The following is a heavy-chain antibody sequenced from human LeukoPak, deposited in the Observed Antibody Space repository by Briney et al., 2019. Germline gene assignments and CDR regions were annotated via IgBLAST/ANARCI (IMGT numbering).Heavy chain of an antibody. CDR1: GFTFTSYT. CDR3: AKDGGSGMGFDP. J-gene: IGHJ5*02. D-gene: IGHD3-10*01. Sequence: TSGGSLRLSCAASGFTFTSYTMNWVRQAPGKGLEWVSSISSSSSYIYYADSVKGRFTISRDNAKNSLYLQMNSLRAEDAAIYYCAKDGGSGMGFDPWGQGTLVTVSS. CDR2: ISSSSSYI. V-gene: IGHV3-21*04.